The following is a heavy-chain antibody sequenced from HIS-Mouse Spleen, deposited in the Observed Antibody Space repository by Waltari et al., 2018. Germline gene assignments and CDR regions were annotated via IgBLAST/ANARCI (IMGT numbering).Heavy chain of an antibody. V-gene: IGHV4-38-2*02. J-gene: IGHJ4*02. D-gene: IGHD7-27*01. CDR1: GYSISSGYY. CDR3: ARVRLWGSFDY. Sequence: QVQLQESGPGLVKPSETLSLTCTVSGYSISSGYYWGWIRQPPGKGLEWVGRINHSGSPYYNPSLQSRVTISVDTSKNQFSLKLSSVTAADTAVYYCARVRLWGSFDYWGQGTLVTVSS. CDR2: INHSGSP.